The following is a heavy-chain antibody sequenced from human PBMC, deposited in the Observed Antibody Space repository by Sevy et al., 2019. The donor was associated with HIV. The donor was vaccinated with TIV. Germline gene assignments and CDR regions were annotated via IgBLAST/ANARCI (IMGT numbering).Heavy chain of an antibody. Sequence: GGSLRLSCVASGLTFSDYAMSWIRQPPGKGLEWVSSMNWKGDNTGYADSLKGRFTISRDSTKNSLFLQINSLRVEDTALYYCARNTYYYDSTGYGAFDLWGQGTMVTVSS. CDR3: ARNTYYYDSTGYGAFDL. V-gene: IGHV3-20*04. D-gene: IGHD3-22*01. CDR1: GLTFSDYA. J-gene: IGHJ3*01. CDR2: MNWKGDNT.